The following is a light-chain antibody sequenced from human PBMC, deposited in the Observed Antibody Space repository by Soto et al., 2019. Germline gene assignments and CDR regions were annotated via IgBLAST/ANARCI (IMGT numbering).Light chain of an antibody. V-gene: IGKV3-20*01. CDR3: HQYGLSPRHP. J-gene: IGKJ2*01. CDR1: QSVNSNY. Sequence: EIVLTQSPGTLSLSPGESAILSCRASQSVNSNYLAWYQQKPGQAPRLLIYGASSRATGVPNRFSGSGSGTDFTLTISSLEPEDFAVYYCHQYGLSPRHPFGQGTELEIK. CDR2: GAS.